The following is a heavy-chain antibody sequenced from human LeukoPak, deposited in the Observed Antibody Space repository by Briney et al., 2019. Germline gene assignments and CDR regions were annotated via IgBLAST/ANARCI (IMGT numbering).Heavy chain of an antibody. CDR2: ISGSGGST. CDR3: AKLWVMITFGGVIDIEAPGSSGDY. V-gene: IGHV3-23*01. D-gene: IGHD3-16*02. CDR1: GFTFSSYD. J-gene: IGHJ4*02. Sequence: GGSLRLSCAASGFTFSSYDMSWVRQAPGKGLEWVSAISGSGGSTYYADSVKGRFTISRDNSKNTLYLQMNSLRAEDTAVYYCAKLWVMITFGGVIDIEAPGSSGDYWGQGTLVTVSS.